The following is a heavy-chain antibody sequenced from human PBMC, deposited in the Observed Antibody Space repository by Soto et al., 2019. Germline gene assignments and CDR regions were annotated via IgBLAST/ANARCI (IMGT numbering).Heavy chain of an antibody. CDR2: IDYSGST. Sequence: TSETLSLTCTVSGDSISSSGYYWAWIRQPPGKGLEWIGYIDYSGSTYYNPSLKSRVTISVVTSKNQFSLKLSSVTAADTAVYYCARVGGDILTGYYPFDYWGQGTLVTVSS. CDR1: GDSISSSGYY. D-gene: IGHD3-9*01. V-gene: IGHV4-31*03. CDR3: ARVGGDILTGYYPFDY. J-gene: IGHJ4*02.